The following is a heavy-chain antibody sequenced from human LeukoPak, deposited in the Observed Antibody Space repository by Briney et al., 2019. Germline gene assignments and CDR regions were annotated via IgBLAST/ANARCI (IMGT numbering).Heavy chain of an antibody. CDR2: IWYDGSNK. V-gene: IGHV3-33*01. Sequence: GGSLRLSCAASGFTFSSYGMHWVRQAPGKGLEWVAVIWYDGSNKYYADSVKGRFTISRENSKNTLYLQMNSLRAEDTAVYYCASGAPYYYDSSGVTDAFDIWGQGTMVTVSS. CDR3: ASGAPYYYDSSGVTDAFDI. CDR1: GFTFSSYG. D-gene: IGHD3-22*01. J-gene: IGHJ3*02.